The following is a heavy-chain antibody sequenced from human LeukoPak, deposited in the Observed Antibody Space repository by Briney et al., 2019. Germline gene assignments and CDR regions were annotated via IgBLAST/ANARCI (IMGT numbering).Heavy chain of an antibody. Sequence: ASVKVSCKASGGTFSSYAITWVRQAPGQGLEWMGGIIPIFGTANYAQKLQGRVTITTDESTSTAYMELSRLRSEDTAVYYCARANRETPGLGDYRGQGTLVTVSS. V-gene: IGHV1-69*05. CDR3: ARANRETPGLGDY. CDR1: GGTFSSYA. CDR2: IIPIFGTA. J-gene: IGHJ4*02. D-gene: IGHD3-16*01.